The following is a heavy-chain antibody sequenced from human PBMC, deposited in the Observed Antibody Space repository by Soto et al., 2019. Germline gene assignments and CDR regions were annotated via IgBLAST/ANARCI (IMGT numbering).Heavy chain of an antibody. Sequence: ASVKVSCKASGGTFSSYAISWVRQAPGQGLEWMGGIIPIFGTANYAQKFQGRVTITADESTSTAYMELSSLRSEDTAVYYCARDPNADIVVVPAATGWFDPWG. CDR2: IIPIFGTA. D-gene: IGHD2-2*01. CDR3: ARDPNADIVVVPAATGWFDP. CDR1: GGTFSSYA. J-gene: IGHJ5*02. V-gene: IGHV1-69*13.